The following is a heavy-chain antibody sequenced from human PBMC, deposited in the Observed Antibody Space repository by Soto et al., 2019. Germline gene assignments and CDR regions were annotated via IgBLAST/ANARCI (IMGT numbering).Heavy chain of an antibody. CDR3: AQSSAGYSYGMGAFDI. CDR1: GLSLSTSGVG. J-gene: IGHJ3*02. D-gene: IGHD5-18*01. CDR2: IYWNDDK. Sequence: QITLKESGHTLVKPTQTLTLTCTFSGLSLSTSGVGVGWIRQPPGKALEWLALIYWNDDKRYSPSLKSRLTITKDTSKNQVVLTMTNMDPVDTATYYCAQSSAGYSYGMGAFDIWGQGTMVTVSS. V-gene: IGHV2-5*01.